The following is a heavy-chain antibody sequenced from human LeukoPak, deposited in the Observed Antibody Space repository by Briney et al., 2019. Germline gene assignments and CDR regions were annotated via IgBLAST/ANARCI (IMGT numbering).Heavy chain of an antibody. V-gene: IGHV3-33*08. D-gene: IGHD3-10*01. CDR2: IWYGGSNK. CDR3: AVLRGNNY. Sequence: GGSLRLSCAASGFTFSNYVMYWVRQAPGKGLEWVALIWYGGSNKYYADSVKGRFTISRDNSKNTLYLQMNSLRAEDTAVYYCAVLRGNNYWGQGTLVTVSS. CDR1: GFTFSNYV. J-gene: IGHJ4*02.